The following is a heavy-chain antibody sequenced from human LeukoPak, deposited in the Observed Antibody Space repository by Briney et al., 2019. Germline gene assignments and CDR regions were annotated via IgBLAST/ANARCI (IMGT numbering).Heavy chain of an antibody. Sequence: SETLSLTCAVSGGSISSSNWWSWVRQPPGKGLEWIGEIYHSGSTNYNPSLKSRVTISVDKSKNQFSLKLSSVTAADTAVYYCASIHSSGWYSENDYWGQGTLVTVSS. CDR3: ASIHSSGWYSENDY. V-gene: IGHV4-4*02. CDR1: GGSISSSNW. CDR2: IYHSGST. D-gene: IGHD6-19*01. J-gene: IGHJ4*02.